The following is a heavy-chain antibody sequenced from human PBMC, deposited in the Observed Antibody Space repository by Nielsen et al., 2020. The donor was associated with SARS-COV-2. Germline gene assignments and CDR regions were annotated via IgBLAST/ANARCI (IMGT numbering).Heavy chain of an antibody. CDR2: VSHSGSL. CDR1: GGSVRRNDW. CDR3: ARGDLVVVPSPILGLGPFFYYFYLDV. V-gene: IGHV4-4*02. Sequence: SQTLSLTCAVSGGSVRRNDWWTWVRPSPGKGLVWIGEVSHSGSLNYKPSIKSRVTLSMDKSKRQFSLRLTSVSAADTAVYFCARGDLVVVPSPILGLGPFFYYFYLDVWGKGTTVIVSS. J-gene: IGHJ6*03. D-gene: IGHD2-2*01.